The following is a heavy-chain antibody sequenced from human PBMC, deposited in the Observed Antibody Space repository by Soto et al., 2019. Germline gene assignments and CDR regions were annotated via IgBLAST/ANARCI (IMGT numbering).Heavy chain of an antibody. CDR3: ERTSAGGKYYYGMEV. Sequence: LGESLKISCKGSGYSFTSYWIGWVRQMPGKGLEWMGIIYPGDSDTRYSPSFQGQVTISADKSISTAYLQWSSLKASDTAMYYCERTSAGGKYYYGMEVWGQGTTVTVSS. CDR2: IYPGDSDT. V-gene: IGHV5-51*01. CDR1: GYSFTSYW. D-gene: IGHD6-13*01. J-gene: IGHJ6*02.